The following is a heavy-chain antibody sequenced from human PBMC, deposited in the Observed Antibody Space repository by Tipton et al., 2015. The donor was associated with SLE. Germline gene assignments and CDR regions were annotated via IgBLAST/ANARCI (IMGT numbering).Heavy chain of an antibody. CDR2: IYYSGST. V-gene: IGHV4-31*03. J-gene: IGHJ3*02. CDR1: GGSISSGGYY. Sequence: LRLSCTVSGGSISSGGYYWSWIRQHPGKGLEWIGYIYYSGSTYCNPSLKSRVTISVDTSKNQFSLKLSSVTAADTAVYYCAREEENDFWSGGDAFDIWGQGTMVTVSS. CDR3: AREEENDFWSGGDAFDI. D-gene: IGHD3-3*01.